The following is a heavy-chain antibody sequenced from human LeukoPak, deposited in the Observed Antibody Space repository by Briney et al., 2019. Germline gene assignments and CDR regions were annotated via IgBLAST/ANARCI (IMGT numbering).Heavy chain of an antibody. CDR1: GFTFSSYR. Sequence: PGGSLRLSCAASGFTFSSYRMNWVRQAPGKGLEWVSIIYSGGSTFYADSVKGRFTISRDNSKNTLYLQMNSLRAEDTAVYYCARGGSYLSAFDIWGQGTMVTVSS. J-gene: IGHJ3*02. CDR2: IYSGGST. CDR3: ARGGSYLSAFDI. V-gene: IGHV3-53*01. D-gene: IGHD1-26*01.